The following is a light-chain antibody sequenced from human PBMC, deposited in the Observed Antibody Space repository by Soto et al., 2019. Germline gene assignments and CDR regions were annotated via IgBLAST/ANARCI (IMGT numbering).Light chain of an antibody. J-gene: IGLJ1*01. CDR1: SSDVGGYNY. V-gene: IGLV2-14*01. Sequence: QSVLAQPASVSGSPGQSITISCTGTSSDVGGYNYVSWYQQHPGKAPKLMIYEVSNRPSGVSNRFSGSKSGNTASLTISGLQAEDEADYYCSSYTSSCTLDYVFGTGTKVTVL. CDR3: SSYTSSCTLDYV. CDR2: EVS.